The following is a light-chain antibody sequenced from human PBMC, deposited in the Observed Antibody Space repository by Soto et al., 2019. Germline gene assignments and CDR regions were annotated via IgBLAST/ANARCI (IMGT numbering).Light chain of an antibody. J-gene: IGKJ1*01. CDR2: DAS. Sequence: EIVMTQSPATLSMSPGARATLSCRASQSVSNKLAWYQQKPGQAPRLLIHDASTRATGIPARFSGSGSGTEFTLTISNLQSEDVAVYYCQQYNESPPWTFGQGTKVEIK. V-gene: IGKV3-15*01. CDR1: QSVSNK. CDR3: QQYNESPPWT.